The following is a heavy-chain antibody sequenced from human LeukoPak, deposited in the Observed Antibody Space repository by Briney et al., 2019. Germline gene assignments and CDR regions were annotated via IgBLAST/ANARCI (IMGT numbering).Heavy chain of an antibody. CDR3: ARRSSGGWRYFDF. CDR2: IYYTGTT. J-gene: IGHJ4*02. Sequence: SETLSLTCTVSGGSTSSDYWSWIRQSPGKGLEWIGYIYYTGTTNYNPSLKSRVTISVDTSKNQFSLKVNSVTAADTAVYYCARRSSGGWRYFDFWGQGTLVTVSS. CDR1: GGSTSSDY. D-gene: IGHD6-25*01. V-gene: IGHV4-59*08.